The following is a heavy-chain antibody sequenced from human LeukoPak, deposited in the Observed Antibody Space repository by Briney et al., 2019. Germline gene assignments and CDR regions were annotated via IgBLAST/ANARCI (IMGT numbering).Heavy chain of an antibody. Sequence: GGSLRLSCAASGFTCSSYAMSWVRQAPGKGLEWVSAISGSGGSTYYAESVKGRFTISRDNSKNTLYLQMNSLRAEDTAVYYCAKFLPTHIVVANYYFDYWGQGTLVTVSS. J-gene: IGHJ4*02. V-gene: IGHV3-23*01. CDR1: GFTCSSYA. D-gene: IGHD2-21*01. CDR3: AKFLPTHIVVANYYFDY. CDR2: ISGSGGST.